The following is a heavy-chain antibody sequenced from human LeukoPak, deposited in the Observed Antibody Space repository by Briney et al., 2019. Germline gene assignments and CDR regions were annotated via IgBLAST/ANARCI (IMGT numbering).Heavy chain of an antibody. J-gene: IGHJ3*02. V-gene: IGHV3-23*01. CDR3: AKSDKAMVRGSAFDI. CDR2: ISGSGGST. D-gene: IGHD3-10*01. CDR1: GFTFSSYA. Sequence: GGSLRLSCAASGFTFSSYAMSWVRQAPGKGLERVSAISGSGGSTYYADSVKGRFTISRDNSKNTLYLQMNSLRAEDTAVYYCAKSDKAMVRGSAFDIWGQGTMVTVSS.